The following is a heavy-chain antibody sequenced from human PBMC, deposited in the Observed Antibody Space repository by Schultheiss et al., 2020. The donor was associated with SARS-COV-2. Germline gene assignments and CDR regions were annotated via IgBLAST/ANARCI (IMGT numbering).Heavy chain of an antibody. CDR1: GYTFTSYD. V-gene: IGHV1-8*01. CDR3: ARDRGSYYDFWSGYRRVYYYYGMDV. J-gene: IGHJ6*02. CDR2: MNPNSGNT. D-gene: IGHD3-3*01. Sequence: ASVKVSCKASGYTFTSYDINWVRQATGQGLEWMGWMNPNSGNTGYAQKFQGRVTITADESTSTAYMELSSLRSEDTAVYYCARDRGSYYDFWSGYRRVYYYYGMDVWGQGTTVTVSS.